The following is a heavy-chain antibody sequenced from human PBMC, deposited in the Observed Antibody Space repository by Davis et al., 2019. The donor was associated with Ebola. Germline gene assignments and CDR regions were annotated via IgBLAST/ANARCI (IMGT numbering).Heavy chain of an antibody. CDR3: ARGGDGDYVFLYQHYAMDV. J-gene: IGHJ6*02. D-gene: IGHD4-17*01. CDR2: ISAYNGNT. CDR1: GYTFTSYG. V-gene: IGHV1-18*01. Sequence: ASVKVSCKASGYTFTSYGISWVRQAPGQGLEWMGWISAYNGNTNYAQKLQGRVTMTTDTSTSTAYMELRSLRSDDTAVYYCARGGDGDYVFLYQHYAMDVWGQGTTVTVSS.